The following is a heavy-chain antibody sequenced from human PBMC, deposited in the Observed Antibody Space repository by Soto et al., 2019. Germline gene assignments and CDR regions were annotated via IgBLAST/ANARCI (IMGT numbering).Heavy chain of an antibody. D-gene: IGHD3-9*01. Sequence: VASVKVSCKASGYTFTSYGISWVRQAPGQGLEWMGWISAYNGNTNYAQKLQGRVTMTTDTSTSTAYMELRSLRSDDTAVYYCASAYYDILTGYYIGAFDIWGQGTMVTVSS. J-gene: IGHJ3*02. V-gene: IGHV1-18*01. CDR3: ASAYYDILTGYYIGAFDI. CDR1: GYTFTSYG. CDR2: ISAYNGNT.